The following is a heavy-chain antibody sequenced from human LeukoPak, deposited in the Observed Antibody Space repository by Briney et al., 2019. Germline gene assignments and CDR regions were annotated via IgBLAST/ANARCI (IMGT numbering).Heavy chain of an antibody. CDR2: ISSSSSSI. Sequence: GGSLRLSCAASGFTFSSYEMNWVRQAPGKGLEWVSHISSSSSSIYYADSVKGRFTVSRDNAKNSLYLHMNSLRAEDTAVYYCASGVDYWGQGTLVTVSS. J-gene: IGHJ4*02. CDR3: ASGVDY. D-gene: IGHD2-8*01. CDR1: GFTFSSYE. V-gene: IGHV3-48*01.